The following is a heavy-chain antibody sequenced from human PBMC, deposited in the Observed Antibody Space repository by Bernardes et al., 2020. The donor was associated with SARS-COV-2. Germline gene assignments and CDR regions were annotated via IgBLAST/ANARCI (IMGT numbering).Heavy chain of an antibody. J-gene: IGHJ4*02. V-gene: IGHV1-46*02. CDR2: INPIGSSA. CDR1: GYTFNSYY. D-gene: IGHD1-26*01. CDR3: ARAAEGGTHFDY. Sequence: ASVKVSCMASGYTFNSYYMHWVRQAPGQGLDWMGIINPIGSSASYAQRFQGRLTMTRDTSTSTLYMELSSLRSEDTAVYYCARAAEGGTHFDYWGQGTLVTVSS.